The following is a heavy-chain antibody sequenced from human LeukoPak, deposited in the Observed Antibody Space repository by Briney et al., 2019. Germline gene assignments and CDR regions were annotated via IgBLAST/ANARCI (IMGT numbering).Heavy chain of an antibody. CDR2: IKQGGSEK. Sequence: PGGSLRLSCAASGFTFSSYWMSWVRQAPGKGLEWVANIKQGGSEKYYVDSVKGRFTISRDNAKNSLYLQMNSLRAEDTAVYYCARDESYSSGWYTPLYYYYYYGMDVWGQGTTVTVSS. CDR3: ARDESYSSGWYTPLYYYYYYGMDV. CDR1: GFTFSSYW. J-gene: IGHJ6*02. D-gene: IGHD6-19*01. V-gene: IGHV3-7*01.